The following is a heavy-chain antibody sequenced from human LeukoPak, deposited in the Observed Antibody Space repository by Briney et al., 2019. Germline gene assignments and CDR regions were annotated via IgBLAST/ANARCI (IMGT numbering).Heavy chain of an antibody. CDR2: IYYSGST. D-gene: IGHD1-7*01. CDR1: GGSISSHY. Sequence: SETLFLTCTVSGGSISSHYWSWIRQPPGKGLEWIGYIYYSGSTNYNPSLKSRVTISVDTSKNQFSLKLSSVTAADTAVYYCAGGTGTMDYWGQGTLVTVSS. V-gene: IGHV4-59*11. CDR3: AGGTGTMDY. J-gene: IGHJ4*02.